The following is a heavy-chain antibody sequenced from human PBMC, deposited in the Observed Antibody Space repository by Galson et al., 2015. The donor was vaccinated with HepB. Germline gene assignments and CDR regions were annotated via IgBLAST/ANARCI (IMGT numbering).Heavy chain of an antibody. J-gene: IGHJ4*02. D-gene: IGHD6-13*01. CDR2: ISSSSSYI. Sequence: SLRLSCAASGFTFSSYGMHWVRQAPGKGLEWVSSISSSSSYIYYADSVKGRFTISRDNAKNSLYLQMNSLRAEDTAVYYCARGGSSSSWGGDHWGQGTLVTVSS. V-gene: IGHV3-21*01. CDR3: ARGGSSSSWGGDH. CDR1: GFTFSSYG.